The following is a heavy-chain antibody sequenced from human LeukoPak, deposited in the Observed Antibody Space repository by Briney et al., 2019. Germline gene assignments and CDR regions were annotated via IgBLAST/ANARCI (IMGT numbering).Heavy chain of an antibody. D-gene: IGHD3-22*01. Sequence: VESLKISCKGSGYSFTSYWIGWVRQMPGKGLVWMGIIYPGDSGTRYSPSFQGQVTISADNSISTAYLQWSSPKASDTAMYYCARSTDSSGYYDLWDYWGQGTLVTVSS. CDR3: ARSTDSSGYYDLWDY. CDR1: GYSFTSYW. V-gene: IGHV5-51*01. J-gene: IGHJ4*02. CDR2: IYPGDSGT.